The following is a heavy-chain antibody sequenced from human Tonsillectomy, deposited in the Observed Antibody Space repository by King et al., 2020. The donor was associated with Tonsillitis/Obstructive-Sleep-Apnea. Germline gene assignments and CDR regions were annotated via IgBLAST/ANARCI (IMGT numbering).Heavy chain of an antibody. CDR3: ARDLVATIGDRTYYYYYMDV. Sequence: VQLVESGGGVVQPGRSLRLSCAASEFTVNTYDMHWVRQPPGKGLEWVAVLWYDGSNKYYADSVKGRFTISRDNSKNTLYLQMNSLRAEDTAVYYCARDLVATIGDRTYYYYYMDVWGKGTSVTVSS. CDR1: EFTVNTYD. CDR2: LWYDGSNK. V-gene: IGHV3-33*01. J-gene: IGHJ6*03. D-gene: IGHD5-12*01.